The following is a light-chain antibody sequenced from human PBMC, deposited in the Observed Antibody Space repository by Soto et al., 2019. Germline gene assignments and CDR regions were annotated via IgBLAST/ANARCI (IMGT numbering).Light chain of an antibody. V-gene: IGKV1-12*02. Sequence: DIQLTQSPSSGSASVGDRVTITCRASQDVSSWLAWYQQKPGAAPELLIYGASTLQSGVPSRFSGSGSGTDFTLTISGLEPEDYATYYCQQAGAFPSFGQGTRLEIK. CDR1: QDVSSW. CDR3: QQAGAFPS. J-gene: IGKJ5*01. CDR2: GAS.